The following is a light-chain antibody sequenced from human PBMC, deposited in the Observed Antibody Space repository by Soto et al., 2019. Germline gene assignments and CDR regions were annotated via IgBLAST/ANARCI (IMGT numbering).Light chain of an antibody. Sequence: QSAPTQPASVSGSPGQSITISCTGTSSDVGGYKYVSWYQQHPGKAPKLMIYEVSHRPSGVSNRFSGSKSGNTASLTISGLQAEDEADYYCSSYTSTNTAVIFGGGTKLTVL. CDR1: SSDVGGYKY. J-gene: IGLJ2*01. CDR3: SSYTSTNTAVI. V-gene: IGLV2-14*01. CDR2: EVS.